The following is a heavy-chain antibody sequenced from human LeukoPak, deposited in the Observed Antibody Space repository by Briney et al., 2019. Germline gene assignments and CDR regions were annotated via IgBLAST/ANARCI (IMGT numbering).Heavy chain of an antibody. D-gene: IGHD3-10*01. Sequence: PSETLSLTCSVSGGSIDRSNSYWGWIRQPPGKGLEWIGRISTSGSTNYNPSLKSRVTMSVDTSKNQFSLKLTSVSAADTAVYYCARDCPAGWRYREYYFDYWGQGTLVTVSS. J-gene: IGHJ4*02. CDR2: ISTSGST. CDR3: ARDCPAGWRYREYYFDY. CDR1: GGSIDRSNSY. V-gene: IGHV4-39*07.